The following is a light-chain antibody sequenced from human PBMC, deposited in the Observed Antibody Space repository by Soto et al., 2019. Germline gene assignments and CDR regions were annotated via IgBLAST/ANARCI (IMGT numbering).Light chain of an antibody. CDR3: QQRSNWPLT. CDR2: DTS. J-gene: IGKJ4*01. V-gene: IGKV3-11*01. Sequence: VLTQSPATLSLSPGERATLSCRASQSVSSYLAWYQQKPGQAPRLLIYDTSNRATGIPARFSGSGSGTDFTLTISSLEPEDFAVYYCQQRSNWPLTFGGGTKVEIK. CDR1: QSVSSY.